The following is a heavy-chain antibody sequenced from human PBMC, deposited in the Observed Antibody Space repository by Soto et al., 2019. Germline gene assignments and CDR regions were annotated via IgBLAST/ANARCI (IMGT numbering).Heavy chain of an antibody. CDR2: IYSGGST. J-gene: IGHJ6*03. CDR1: GFTVSSNY. D-gene: IGHD3-10*01. CDR3: ARDLKGSGSYYNVGYYYYMDV. Sequence: GGSLRLSCAASGFTVSSNYMSWVRQAPGKGLEWVSVIYSGGSTYYADSVKGRFTISRDNSKNTLYLQMNSLRAEDTAVYYCARDLKGSGSYYNVGYYYYMDVWGKGTTVTVSS. V-gene: IGHV3-66*01.